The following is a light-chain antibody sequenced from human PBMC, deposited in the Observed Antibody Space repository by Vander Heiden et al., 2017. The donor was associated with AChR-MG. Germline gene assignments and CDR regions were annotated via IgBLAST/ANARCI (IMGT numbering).Light chain of an antibody. CDR1: QSLVHSDGNTY. CDR2: KGS. V-gene: IGKV2-30*02. CDR3: RQGKHWPLT. Sequence: DVVMTQSPLSLPVTLGQPASISCRSSQSLVHSDGNTYLNWFQQRPGQSPRRLIYKGSNRDSGVPDRFSGSGSGTDFTLKISRVEAEDVGVYYCRQGKHWPLTVGGGTKVEIK. J-gene: IGKJ4*01.